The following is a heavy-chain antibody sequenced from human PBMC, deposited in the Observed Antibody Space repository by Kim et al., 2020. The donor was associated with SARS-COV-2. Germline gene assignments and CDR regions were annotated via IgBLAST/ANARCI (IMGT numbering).Heavy chain of an antibody. V-gene: IGHV3-23*01. Sequence: DSVKGRFTISRDNSKNTLYLQMNSLRAEDTAVYYCAKDRGNWNGHGIMDVWGQGTTVTVSS. J-gene: IGHJ6*02. D-gene: IGHD1-1*01. CDR3: AKDRGNWNGHGIMDV.